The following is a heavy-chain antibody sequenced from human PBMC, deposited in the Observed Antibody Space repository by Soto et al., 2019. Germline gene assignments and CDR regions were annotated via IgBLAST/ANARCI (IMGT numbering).Heavy chain of an antibody. CDR3: ARFSPTYYYDSSGYYKLYFDY. CDR2: IDPSDSYT. Sequence: PGESLKISCKGSGYSFTSYWISWARQMPGKGLEWMGRIDPSDSYTNYSPSFQGHVTISADKSISTAYLQWSSLKASDTAMYYCARFSPTYYYDSSGYYKLYFDYWGQGTLVTVSS. D-gene: IGHD3-22*01. V-gene: IGHV5-10-1*01. CDR1: GYSFTSYW. J-gene: IGHJ4*02.